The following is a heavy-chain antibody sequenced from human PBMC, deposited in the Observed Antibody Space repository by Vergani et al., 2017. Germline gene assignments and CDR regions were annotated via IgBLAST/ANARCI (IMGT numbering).Heavy chain of an antibody. CDR1: GYTFTSYG. V-gene: IGHV1-18*01. CDR2: ISAYNGNT. Sequence: QVQLVQSGAEVKKPGASVKVSCKASGYTFTSYGISWVRQAPGQGLEWMGWISAYNGNTNYAQKFQGRVTITAGKSTSTAYMERSSLRSEDTAVYYCARGTEGFALAGPSTYCSGGSCYLVGGLDYWGQGTLVTVSS. D-gene: IGHD2-15*01. CDR3: ARGTEGFALAGPSTYCSGGSCYLVGGLDY. J-gene: IGHJ4*02.